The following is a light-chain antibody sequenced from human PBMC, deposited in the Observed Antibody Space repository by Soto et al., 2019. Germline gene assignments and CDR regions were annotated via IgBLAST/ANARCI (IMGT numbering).Light chain of an antibody. J-gene: IGLJ1*01. CDR3: QVWDSSSDYV. Sequence: APRQTARRSGGGDNSSRRRVHWYQQKPGQAPVLVVYDNSDRPSGIPERFSGSNSGNTATLTISRVEVGDEADYYCQVWDSSSDYVFGTGTMFT. V-gene: IGLV3-21*02. CDR1: NSSRRR. CDR2: DNS.